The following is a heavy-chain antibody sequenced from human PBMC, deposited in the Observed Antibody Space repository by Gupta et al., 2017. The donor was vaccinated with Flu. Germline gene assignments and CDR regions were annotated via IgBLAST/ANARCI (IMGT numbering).Heavy chain of an antibody. J-gene: IGHJ4*02. V-gene: IGHV1-2*02. D-gene: IGHD4-17*01. CDR1: GYSFTGYY. CDR3: ARDEAYGNYGGLFEY. CDR2: INPYSGGT. Sequence: QVQLVQSGAEVKKPGASVKVSCKASGYSFTGYYIHWVRQAPGQGIEWMGWINPYSGGTNYARKFQGRVTLARATSISTAYMELSSLTSDDTAMYYCARDEAYGNYGGLFEYWGQGARVTVSS.